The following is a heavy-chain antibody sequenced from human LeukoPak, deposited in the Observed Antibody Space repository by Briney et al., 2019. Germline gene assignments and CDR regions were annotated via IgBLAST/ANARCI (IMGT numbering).Heavy chain of an antibody. CDR2: ISSSSSYI. CDR3: ARDPIKRGYYFDY. J-gene: IGHJ4*02. CDR1: GFTFSSYS. Sequence: WGSLRLSCAASGFTFSSYSMNWVRQAPGKGLEWVSSISSSSSYIYYADSVKGRFTISRDNAKNSLYLQMNSLRAEDTAVYYCARDPIKRGYYFDYWGQGTLVTVSS. D-gene: IGHD3-10*01. V-gene: IGHV3-21*01.